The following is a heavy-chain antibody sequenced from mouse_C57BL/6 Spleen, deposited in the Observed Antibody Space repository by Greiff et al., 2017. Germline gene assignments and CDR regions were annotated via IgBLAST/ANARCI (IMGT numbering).Heavy chain of an antibody. CDR3: AIPLFITTVPPRWYFDV. V-gene: IGHV1-72*01. CDR2: IDPNSGGT. D-gene: IGHD1-1*01. Sequence: QVHVKQPGAELVKPGASVKLSCKASGYTFTSYWMHWVKQRPGRGLEWIGRIDPNSGGTKYNEKFKSKATLTVDKPSSTAYMQLSSLTSEDSAVYYCAIPLFITTVPPRWYFDVWGTGTTVTVSS. CDR1: GYTFTSYW. J-gene: IGHJ1*03.